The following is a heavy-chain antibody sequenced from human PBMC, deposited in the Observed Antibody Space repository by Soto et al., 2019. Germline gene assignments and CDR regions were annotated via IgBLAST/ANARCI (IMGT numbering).Heavy chain of an antibody. D-gene: IGHD5-12*01. CDR3: ASPLRKDGYNPSDY. V-gene: IGHV3-23*01. CDR2: ISGSGGNT. Sequence: PGGSLRLSCAASGFTFSTYAMSWVRQAPGKGLEWVSAISGSGGNTYYADSVKGRFTISRDNSKNTLYLQVHSLRAEDTAVYYCASPLRKDGYNPSDYWGHGTLVTVSS. CDR1: GFTFSTYA. J-gene: IGHJ4*01.